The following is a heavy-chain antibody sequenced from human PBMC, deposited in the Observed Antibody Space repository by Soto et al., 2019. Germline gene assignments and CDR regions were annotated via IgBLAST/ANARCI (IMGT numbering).Heavy chain of an antibody. CDR3: ARDRDEILTGYHAS. CDR2: ISYDGSEE. Sequence: QVHLVESGGGVVQPGKSLRLSCTGSGFSFSKFAMHWVRRAPGKGLEWVAVISYDGSEEYYADSVKGRFTISRDNSKNTLYLQMSSLRGEDTAVYYCARDRDEILTGYHASWGQGTVVTVST. V-gene: IGHV3-30-3*01. J-gene: IGHJ5*02. CDR1: GFSFSKFA. D-gene: IGHD3-9*01.